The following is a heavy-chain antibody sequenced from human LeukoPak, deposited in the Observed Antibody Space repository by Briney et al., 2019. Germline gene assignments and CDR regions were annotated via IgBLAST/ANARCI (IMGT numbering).Heavy chain of an antibody. V-gene: IGHV4-28*01. Sequence: SDTLSLTCAVSGYSISSNHWWGWIRQPPGKGLEWIGYIFYAGSTYYNPSLKSRVTMSVDTSKNQFSLRLSSVTAADTAVYYCARHRAYSYSSPFDIWGQGTMVTVSS. D-gene: IGHD2-15*01. CDR3: ARHRAYSYSSPFDI. CDR2: IFYAGST. CDR1: GYSISSNHW. J-gene: IGHJ3*02.